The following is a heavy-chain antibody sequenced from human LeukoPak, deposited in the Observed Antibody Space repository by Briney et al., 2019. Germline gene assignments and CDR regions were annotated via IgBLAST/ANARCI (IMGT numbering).Heavy chain of an antibody. D-gene: IGHD6-13*01. V-gene: IGHV3-21*01. Sequence: GGSLRLSCAASRFTFSSYSMNWVRQAPGKGLEWVSSISSSGNYIYYADSVKGRFTISRDNAKNSLYLQMNGLRAEDTAVYYCARDSIQQQLVLDDRGYPYYFEHWGQGTLVTVSS. J-gene: IGHJ4*02. CDR2: ISSSGNYI. CDR1: RFTFSSYS. CDR3: ARDSIQQQLVLDDRGYPYYFEH.